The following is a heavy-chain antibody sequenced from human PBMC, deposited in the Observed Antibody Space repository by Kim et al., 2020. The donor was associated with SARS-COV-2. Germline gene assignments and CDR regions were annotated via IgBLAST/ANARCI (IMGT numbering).Heavy chain of an antibody. D-gene: IGHD3-10*01. J-gene: IGHJ6*02. CDR1: GFTFSSYA. CDR3: ARSIRGEGDGMDV. V-gene: IGHV3-30-3*01. Sequence: GGSLRLSCAASGFTFSSYAMHWVRQAPGKGLEWVAVISYDGSNKYYTDSVKGRFTISRDNSKNTLYLQMNSLRAEDTAVYYCARSIRGEGDGMDVWGQGTTVTVSS. CDR2: ISYDGSNK.